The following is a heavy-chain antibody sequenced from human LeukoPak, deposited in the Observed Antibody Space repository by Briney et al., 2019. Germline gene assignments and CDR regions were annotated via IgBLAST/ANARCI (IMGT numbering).Heavy chain of an antibody. CDR2: INHSGST. J-gene: IGHJ4*02. CDR1: GGSFSGYY. D-gene: IGHD3-10*01. V-gene: IGHV4-34*01. Sequence: PSETLSLTCAVYGGSFSGYYWSWIRQPPGKGLEWIGEINHSGSTNYNPSLKSRVTISVDTSKNQFSLKLSSVTAADTAVYYCARGPHNRNYFGWGSYGRWGQGTLVTVSS. CDR3: ARGPHNRNYFGWGSYGR.